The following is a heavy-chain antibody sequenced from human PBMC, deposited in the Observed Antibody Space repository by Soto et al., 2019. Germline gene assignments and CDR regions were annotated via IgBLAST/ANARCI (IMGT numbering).Heavy chain of an antibody. CDR1: GFTFSDYY. J-gene: IGHJ5*02. Sequence: GSLRLSCAASGFTFSDYYMSWIRHAPGKGLEWVSYISSSGSTIYYADSVKGRFTISRDNAKNSLYLQMNSLRAEDTAVYYCAPSRKYYDFWSGPPNWFDPWGQGTLVTVSS. CDR3: APSRKYYDFWSGPPNWFDP. CDR2: ISSSGSTI. D-gene: IGHD3-3*01. V-gene: IGHV3-11*01.